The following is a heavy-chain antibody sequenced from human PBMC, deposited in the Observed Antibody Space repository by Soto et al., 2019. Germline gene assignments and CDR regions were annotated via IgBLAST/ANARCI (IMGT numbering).Heavy chain of an antibody. D-gene: IGHD2-15*01. CDR1: GYTFTSYD. CDR2: MNPNSGNT. V-gene: IGHV1-8*01. Sequence: QVQLVQSGAEVTKPGASVKVSCKASGYTFTSYDINWVRQATGQGLEWMGWMNPNSGNTGYAQKFQGRVTMTRNTSISTAYMELSSLRSEDTAVYYCARGSGGYCSGGSCALDYWGQGTLVTVSS. CDR3: ARGSGGYCSGGSCALDY. J-gene: IGHJ4*02.